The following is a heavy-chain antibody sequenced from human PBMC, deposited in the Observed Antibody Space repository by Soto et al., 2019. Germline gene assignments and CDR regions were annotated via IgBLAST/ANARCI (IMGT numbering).Heavy chain of an antibody. Sequence: GGSLRLSCAASGFTLSINDMSWVRQAPGKGLVWVSRINSDGSSTSYADSVKGRFTISRDNAKNTLYLQMNSLRAEDTAVYYCARDLRDFWSGYLSGFDPWGQGTLVTVSS. CDR1: GFTLSIND. CDR3: ARDLRDFWSGYLSGFDP. J-gene: IGHJ5*02. CDR2: INSDGSST. D-gene: IGHD3-3*01. V-gene: IGHV3-74*01.